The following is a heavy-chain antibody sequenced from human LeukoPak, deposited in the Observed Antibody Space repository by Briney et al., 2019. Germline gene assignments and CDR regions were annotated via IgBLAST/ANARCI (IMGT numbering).Heavy chain of an antibody. CDR2: ISSSSSYI. J-gene: IGHJ4*02. CDR3: ARVAQYCSSTSCPLDY. V-gene: IGHV3-21*01. CDR1: GFTFSSYS. Sequence: PGGSLRLSCAASGFTFSSYSMNWVRQAPGKGLEWVSSISSSSSYIYYADSVKGRCTISRDNAKNSLYLQMNSLRAEDTAVYYCARVAQYCSSTSCPLDYWGQGTLVTVSS. D-gene: IGHD2-2*01.